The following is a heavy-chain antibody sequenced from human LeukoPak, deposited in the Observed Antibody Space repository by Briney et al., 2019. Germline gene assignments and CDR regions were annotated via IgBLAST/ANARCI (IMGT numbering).Heavy chain of an antibody. D-gene: IGHD3-22*01. Sequence: ASVKVSCKASGYTFTGYYMHWVRQAPGQGLEWMGWINPNSGGTNYAQKFQGRVTMTRDMSISTAYMELSRLRSDDTAVYYCTRASITMIVFDYWGQGTLVTVSS. CDR2: INPNSGGT. J-gene: IGHJ4*02. CDR1: GYTFTGYY. CDR3: TRASITMIVFDY. V-gene: IGHV1-2*02.